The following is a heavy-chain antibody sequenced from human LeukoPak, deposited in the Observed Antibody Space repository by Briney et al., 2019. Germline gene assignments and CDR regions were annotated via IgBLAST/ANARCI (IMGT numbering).Heavy chain of an antibody. D-gene: IGHD4-11*01. J-gene: IGHJ4*02. V-gene: IGHV3-7*01. CDR2: IKQDGSEK. CDR3: ARLPLATARYYFDY. CDR1: GFTFSTYW. Sequence: GGSLRLSCAASGFTFSTYWMSWARQAPGKGLEWVANIKQDGSEKYHVVSVKGRFTISGDNAKNSLYLQMNSLRAEDTAVYYCARLPLATARYYFDYWGQGTLVTVSS.